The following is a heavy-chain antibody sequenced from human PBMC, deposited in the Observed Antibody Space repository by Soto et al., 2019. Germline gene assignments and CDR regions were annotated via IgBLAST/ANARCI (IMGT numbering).Heavy chain of an antibody. D-gene: IGHD1-7*01. CDR1: GFTVISNY. J-gene: IGHJ4*02. CDR2: IYSGGST. Sequence: EVQLVETGGGLIQPGGSLRLSCAASGFTVISNYMSWVRQAPGKGLEWVSVIYSGGSTYYADSVKGRFTISRDNSKNTLYLKVNSLRAEDTAVYYCASGSTGTTPYWGQGTLVTVSS. V-gene: IGHV3-53*02. CDR3: ASGSTGTTPY.